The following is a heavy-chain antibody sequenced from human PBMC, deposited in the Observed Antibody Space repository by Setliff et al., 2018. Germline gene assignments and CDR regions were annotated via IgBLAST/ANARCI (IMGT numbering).Heavy chain of an antibody. Sequence: ASVKVSCKVPADSDISYGISWLRQAPGQGPEWMGWISVYNGDTSYAQQFQGRVTITMDTSTNTAYMELRSLRSDDTAVYYCARGGYSYGYDHGFDIWGQGTMVTVSS. D-gene: IGHD5-18*01. V-gene: IGHV1-18*01. J-gene: IGHJ3*02. CDR3: ARGGYSYGYDHGFDI. CDR2: ISVYNGDT. CDR1: ADSDISYG.